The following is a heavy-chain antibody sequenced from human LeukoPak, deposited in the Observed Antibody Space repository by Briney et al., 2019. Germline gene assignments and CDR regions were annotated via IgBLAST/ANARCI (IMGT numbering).Heavy chain of an antibody. V-gene: IGHV4-59*01. CDR3: ASQVMSSSRQAFDY. D-gene: IGHD6-13*01. J-gene: IGHJ4*02. Sequence: PSETLPLTCTVSGGSISSYYWNWIRQPPGKGLAWIGYIYYSGSTNYNPSLKSRVTISIDTSKNQFSLKLSSVTAADTAVYYCASQVMSSSRQAFDYWGLGTLVTVSS. CDR2: IYYSGST. CDR1: GGSISSYY.